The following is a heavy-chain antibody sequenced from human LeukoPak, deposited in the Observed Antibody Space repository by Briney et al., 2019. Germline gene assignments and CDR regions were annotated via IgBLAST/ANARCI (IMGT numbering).Heavy chain of an antibody. D-gene: IGHD6-13*01. CDR3: ARPAYSSSLSSHFDP. Sequence: GGSLKISCEGSGYSFSTYWMAWVGQLPGKGLEWMGSIYPCDSEIRYSPSFQGQVTISADNSISTAYLQWSSLKASDTAMYYCARPAYSSSLSSHFDPWGQGTLVTVSS. CDR2: IYPCDSEI. CDR1: GYSFSTYW. V-gene: IGHV5-51*01. J-gene: IGHJ5*02.